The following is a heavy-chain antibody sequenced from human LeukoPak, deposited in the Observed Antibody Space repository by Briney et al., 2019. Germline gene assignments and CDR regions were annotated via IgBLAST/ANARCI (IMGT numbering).Heavy chain of an antibody. V-gene: IGHV1-8*01. CDR3: ARGPLVRLPSSFDP. CDR2: MNPNSGNT. D-gene: IGHD3-16*02. J-gene: IGHJ5*02. Sequence: ASVEVSCTASGYTFTSYDINWVRQATGQGLEWMGWMNPNSGNTGSAQRFQGRITMTRDTSISTAYMELSSLRSEDTAVYYCARGPLVRLPSSFDPWGQGTLVTVSS. CDR1: GYTFTSYD.